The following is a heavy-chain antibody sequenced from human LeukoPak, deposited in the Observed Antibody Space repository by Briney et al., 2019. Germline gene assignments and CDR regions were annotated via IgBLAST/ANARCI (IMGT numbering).Heavy chain of an antibody. J-gene: IGHJ4*02. CDR3: ARRADYYDSSAYYL. CDR1: GYTFTSYD. V-gene: IGHV1-8*01. Sequence: ASVKVSCKASGYTFTSYDINWVRQAAGQGLEWMGWMNPSSGNTGYSQKFQGRVTMTRSTSIGTAYMELSSLTSEDTAVYYCARRADYYDSSAYYLWGQGTLVTV. D-gene: IGHD3-22*01. CDR2: MNPSSGNT.